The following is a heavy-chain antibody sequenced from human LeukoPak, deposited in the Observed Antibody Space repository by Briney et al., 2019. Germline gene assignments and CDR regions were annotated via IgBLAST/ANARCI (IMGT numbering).Heavy chain of an antibody. J-gene: IGHJ3*02. CDR2: IIPIFGTA. Sequence: GASVKVSCKASGGTFSSYAISWVRQAPGQGLEWMGGIIPIFGTANYAQKFQGRVTITADESTSTAYMELSSLRSEDAAVYYCARDIGYCNSTSCYTIWGQGTMVTVSS. V-gene: IGHV1-69*13. CDR1: GGTFSSYA. CDR3: ARDIGYCNSTSCYTI. D-gene: IGHD2-2*02.